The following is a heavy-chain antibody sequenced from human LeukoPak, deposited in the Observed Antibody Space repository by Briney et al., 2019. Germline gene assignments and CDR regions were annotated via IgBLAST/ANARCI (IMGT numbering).Heavy chain of an antibody. V-gene: IGHV3-23*01. CDR2: ISGSGGST. D-gene: IGHD6-6*01. CDR3: AKAHSSSSHYYGMDV. J-gene: IGHJ6*01. CDR1: GFTLSSYA. Sequence: GGSLRLSCADSGFTLSSYAMSWVRQAPGGGLEWVSAISGSGGSTYYAVSVKGRFTISRDNSNNTLYLQMTSLRAEDTAVYYCAKAHSSSSHYYGMDVWGQGATVTVSS.